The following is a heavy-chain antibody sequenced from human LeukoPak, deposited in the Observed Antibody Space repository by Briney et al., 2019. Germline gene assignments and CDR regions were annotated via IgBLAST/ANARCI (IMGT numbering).Heavy chain of an antibody. CDR2: IRYDGSNK. CDR1: GFTFSSYG. D-gene: IGHD6-13*01. V-gene: IGHV3-30*02. Sequence: GGSLRLSCAASGFTFSSYGMHWVRQAPGKGLEWVAFIRYDGSNKYYADSVKGRFTISRDNSKNTLYLQMNSLRAEDTAVYYCAKDSSSRYYYYYYMDVWGKGTTVTVSS. CDR3: AKDSSSRYYYYYYMDV. J-gene: IGHJ6*03.